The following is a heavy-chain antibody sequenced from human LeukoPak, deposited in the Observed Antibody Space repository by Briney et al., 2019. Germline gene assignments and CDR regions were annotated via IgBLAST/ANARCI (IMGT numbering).Heavy chain of an antibody. CDR2: INIGGTNT. Sequence: GGSLRLSCAASGFTFNDYYMSWIRQAPGKGLEWLSYINIGGTNTHYADSVKGRFTITRDNAKKSRYLQMNNLRAEDTAVYYCATDGAGFDTWGQRVLVTVSS. CDR3: ATDGAGFDT. V-gene: IGHV3-11*01. CDR1: GFTFNDYY. J-gene: IGHJ5*02.